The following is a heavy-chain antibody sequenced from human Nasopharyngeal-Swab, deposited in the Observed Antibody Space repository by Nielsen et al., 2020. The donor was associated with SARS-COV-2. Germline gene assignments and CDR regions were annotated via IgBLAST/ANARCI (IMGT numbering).Heavy chain of an antibody. Sequence: ETLSLTCAASGFTFSSYAMSWVRQAPGKGLEWVSAISGSGGSTYYADSVKGRFTISRDNSKNTLYLQMNSLRAEDTAVYYCAKGRGADYWGQGTLVTVSS. D-gene: IGHD3-10*01. CDR1: GFTFSSYA. CDR3: AKGRGADY. J-gene: IGHJ4*02. CDR2: ISGSGGST. V-gene: IGHV3-23*01.